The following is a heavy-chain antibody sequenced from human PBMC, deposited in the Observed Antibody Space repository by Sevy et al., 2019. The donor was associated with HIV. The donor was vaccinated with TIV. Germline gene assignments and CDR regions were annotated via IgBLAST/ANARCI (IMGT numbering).Heavy chain of an antibody. CDR3: ARELEYCSSTSCYKSGMDV. V-gene: IGHV4-31*03. CDR1: GGSISSGGYY. J-gene: IGHJ6*02. D-gene: IGHD2-2*02. CDR2: IYYSGST. Sequence: TLSLTCTVSGGSISSGGYYWSWIRQHPGNGMEWIGYIYYSGSTYYNPSLKSRVTISLDTSKNQFSLKLSSVTAADTAAYNCARELEYCSSTSCYKSGMDVWGQGTTVSVSS.